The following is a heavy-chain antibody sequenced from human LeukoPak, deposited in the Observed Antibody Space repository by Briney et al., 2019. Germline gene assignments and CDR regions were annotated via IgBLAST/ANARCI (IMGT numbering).Heavy chain of an antibody. V-gene: IGHV1-69*06. CDR1: GGTFISYA. D-gene: IGHD2-15*01. CDR2: IIPIFGTA. CDR3: ARQDLGYCSGGSCYAIDY. J-gene: IGHJ4*02. Sequence: SVNVSFKASGGTFISYAISWVRQAPGQGLYWMGGIIPIFGTANYAQKFQGRVTITADKSTSTAYMELSSLRSEDTAVYYCARQDLGYCSGGSCYAIDYWGQGTLVTVSS.